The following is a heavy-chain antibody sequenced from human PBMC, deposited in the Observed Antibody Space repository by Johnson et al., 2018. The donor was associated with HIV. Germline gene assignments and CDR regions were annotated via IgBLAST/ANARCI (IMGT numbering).Heavy chain of an antibody. CDR3: AKDPGYGDYVGDAFDI. CDR1: GFTFSSYA. V-gene: IGHV3-23*04. Sequence: VQLVESGGGLVQPGGSLRLSCAASGFTFSSYAMSWVRQAPGKGLEWVSAISGSGGSTYYADSVKGRFTISRDNSKNTLYLQMNSLRAEDTAVYYCAKDPGYGDYVGDAFDIWGQGTMVTVSS. CDR2: ISGSGGST. D-gene: IGHD4-17*01. J-gene: IGHJ3*02.